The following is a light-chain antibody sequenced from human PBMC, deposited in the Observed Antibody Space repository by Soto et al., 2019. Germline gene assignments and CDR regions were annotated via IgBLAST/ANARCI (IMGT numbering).Light chain of an antibody. CDR3: QQYNKWPLFT. CDR2: GAS. Sequence: EVVLTQSPATLSVSPGERATLSCRASQTVGTNLAWYQQRPGQAPCLLIYGASTRAAGIPARFSGSGSGSEFTLTISSLQSDDFAVYYCQQYNKWPLFTFGPGTRVDNK. CDR1: QTVGTN. V-gene: IGKV3-15*01. J-gene: IGKJ3*01.